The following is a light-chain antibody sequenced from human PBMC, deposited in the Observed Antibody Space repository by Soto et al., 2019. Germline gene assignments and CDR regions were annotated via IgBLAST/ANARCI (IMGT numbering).Light chain of an antibody. Sequence: EIVMTQSPATLSVSPGERATFSCRASQSVSSNLAWYQQKPGQAPRLLIYDVSKRATGIPARFSSSGSGTDFTLIISSREPEDFAVYYCRQRTDWPRFTFGPGTKVDV. J-gene: IGKJ3*01. CDR1: QSVSSN. CDR2: DVS. CDR3: RQRTDWPRFT. V-gene: IGKV3-11*01.